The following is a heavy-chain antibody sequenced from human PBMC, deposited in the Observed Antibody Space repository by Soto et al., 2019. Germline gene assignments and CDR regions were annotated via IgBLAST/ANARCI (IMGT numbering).Heavy chain of an antibody. CDR2: IYPGDSDT. Sequence: GESLKISCEGSGYSFTNNWIGWVRQMPGKGLEWMGIIYPGDSDTRYSPYFQGQVTISADKSISTAYLQWSSLKASDTAMYYCARVPDYFDYWGQGTLVTVSS. CDR3: ARVPDYFDY. CDR1: GYSFTNNW. V-gene: IGHV5-51*01. J-gene: IGHJ4*02.